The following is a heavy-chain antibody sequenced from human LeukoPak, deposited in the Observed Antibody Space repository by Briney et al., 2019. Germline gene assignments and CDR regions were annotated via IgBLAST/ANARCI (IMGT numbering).Heavy chain of an antibody. CDR2: INPKSGDA. D-gene: IGHD3-16*01. CDR3: ARGEYSNGYPYRLDS. CDR1: GSTFSDYH. J-gene: IGHJ4*02. Sequence: GASVKVSCKASGSTFSDYHINWVRQASGQGPEWMGWINPKSGDAKYDQAFQGRVTMTRDTSISTAYMELNRLRFDDTAMYYCARGEYSNGYPYRLDSWGQGTLVTVSS. V-gene: IGHV1-2*02.